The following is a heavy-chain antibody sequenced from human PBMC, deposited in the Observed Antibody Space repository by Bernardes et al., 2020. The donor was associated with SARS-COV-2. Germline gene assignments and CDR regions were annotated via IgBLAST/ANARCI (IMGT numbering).Heavy chain of an antibody. CDR3: ARGGITIFGVRIQGGFDY. J-gene: IGHJ4*02. Sequence: SETLTLTCTVSGGSISSSSYYWGWIRQPPGKGLEWIGSIYYSGSTYYNPSLKSRVTISVDTSKNQFSLKLSSVTAADTAVYYCARGGITIFGVRIQGGFDYWGQGTLVTGSS. CDR1: GGSISSSSYY. D-gene: IGHD3-3*01. V-gene: IGHV4-39*01. CDR2: IYYSGST.